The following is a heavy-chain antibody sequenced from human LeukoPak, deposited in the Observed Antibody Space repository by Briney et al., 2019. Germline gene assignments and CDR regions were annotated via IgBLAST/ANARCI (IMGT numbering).Heavy chain of an antibody. CDR3: AKDSGGTYFYYYYYYMDV. V-gene: IGHV3-23*01. CDR2: ISAGGATI. D-gene: IGHD1-26*01. Sequence: GGSLRLSCAASGFSFSTYAMSWVRQAPGKGLEWVSAISAGGATIYYADSVKGRFTVSRDNSKNTLYLHMNGLRADDTAVYYCAKDSGGTYFYYYYYYMDVWGQGTTVTVSS. CDR1: GFSFSTYA. J-gene: IGHJ6*03.